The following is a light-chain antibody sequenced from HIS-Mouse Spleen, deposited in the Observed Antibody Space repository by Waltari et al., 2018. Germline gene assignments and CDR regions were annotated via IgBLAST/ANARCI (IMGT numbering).Light chain of an antibody. Sequence: QSVLTQPPSVSGAPGQRVTISCTGTSSDVGSYNLVSWYQQHPGKAPKLMIYEGSRGPSGVAIRLSGSKSGNKASLTISGLQAEEEADYYCCSYAGSSTWVFGGGTKLTVL. J-gene: IGLJ3*02. CDR3: CSYAGSSTWV. CDR2: EGS. V-gene: IGLV2-23*01. CDR1: SSDVGSYNL.